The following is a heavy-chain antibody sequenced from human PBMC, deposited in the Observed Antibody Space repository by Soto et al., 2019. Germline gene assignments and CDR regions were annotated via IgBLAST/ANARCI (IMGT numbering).Heavy chain of an antibody. J-gene: IGHJ4*02. Sequence: PGGSLRLSCAASGFTFGRDGMSWVRQAPGKGLEWVSLITDNGGSTYYADSVKGRFTISRDNTKNTLFLQMNSLRAEDTAVYYCAKARATTTAFDYWGQGALVTVS. CDR2: ITDNGGST. CDR3: AKARATTTAFDY. V-gene: IGHV3-23*01. CDR1: GFTFGRDG. D-gene: IGHD4-17*01.